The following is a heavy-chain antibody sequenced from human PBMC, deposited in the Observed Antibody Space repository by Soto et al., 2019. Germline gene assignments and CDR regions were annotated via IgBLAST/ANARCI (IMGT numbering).Heavy chain of an antibody. CDR2: KTYDGSNK. CDR3: ARAGRLLVDY. D-gene: IGHD1-26*01. Sequence: QVQLVESGGGVVQPGRSLRLSCAASGFMFSSYAMHWVRQAPGKGLEWVAVKTYDGSNKYYADSVKGRFTISRDNSKNTLYLQMNSLRAADTAVYYCARAGRLLVDYWGQGTLVTVSS. V-gene: IGHV3-30-3*01. CDR1: GFMFSSYA. J-gene: IGHJ4*02.